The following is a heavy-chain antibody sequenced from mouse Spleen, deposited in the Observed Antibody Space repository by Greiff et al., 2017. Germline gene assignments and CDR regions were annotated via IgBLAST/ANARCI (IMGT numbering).Heavy chain of an antibody. CDR2: ISYDGSN. Sequence: EVQLQQSGPGLVKPSQSLSLTCSVTGYSITSGYYWNWIRQFPGNKLEWMGYISYDGSNNYNPSLKNRISITRDTSKNQFFLKLNSVTTEDTATYYCARGARQLGFPFAYWGQGTLVTVSA. V-gene: IGHV3-6*01. J-gene: IGHJ3*01. CDR1: GYSITSGYY. CDR3: ARGARQLGFPFAY. D-gene: IGHD3-2*01.